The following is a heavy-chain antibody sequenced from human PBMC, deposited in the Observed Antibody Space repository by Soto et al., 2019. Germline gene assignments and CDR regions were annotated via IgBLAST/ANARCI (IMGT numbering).Heavy chain of an antibody. V-gene: IGHV1-18*01. J-gene: IGHJ4*02. CDR3: ARGRYGDY. CDR1: GYIFTSYG. D-gene: IGHD4-17*01. Sequence: QAHLVQSGPEVKKPGASVKVSCKGSGYIFTSYGIAWVRQAPGQGLEWMGWISAHNGNTEYAQKCQGRVTVTRDTSTSTAYLELRSLRSDVTALYYCARGRYGDYWGQGALVTVSS. CDR2: ISAHNGNT.